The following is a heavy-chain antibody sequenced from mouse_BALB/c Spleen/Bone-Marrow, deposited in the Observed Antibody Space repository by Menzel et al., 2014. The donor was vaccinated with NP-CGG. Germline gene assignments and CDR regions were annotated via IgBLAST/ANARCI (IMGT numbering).Heavy chain of an antibody. CDR2: IDTSDSYT. CDR1: GYTFTDYW. V-gene: IGHV1-69*01. J-gene: IGHJ1*01. CDR3: ARDYYGRGWYFDV. D-gene: IGHD1-1*01. Sequence: VQLQQSGAELVMPGASVKMSCKASGYTFTDYWMHWVKQRPGQGLEWIGAIDTSDSYTSYNQKFKGKATLTVDESSSTAYMQLSSLTSEDSAVYYCARDYYGRGWYFDVWGAGITVTVSS.